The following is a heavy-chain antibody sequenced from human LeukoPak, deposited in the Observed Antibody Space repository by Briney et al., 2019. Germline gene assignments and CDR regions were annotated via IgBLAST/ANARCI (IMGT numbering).Heavy chain of an antibody. CDR2: IYSSGST. J-gene: IGHJ5*02. CDR1: GGSISSYY. Sequence: SETLSLTCTVSGGSISSYYWSWIRQPPGKGLEWIGYIYSSGSTNYNPSLKSRVTISVDTSKNQFSLKLSSVTTADTAVYYCARDQNYYDSSGYYHTWFDPWGQGTLVTVSS. D-gene: IGHD3-22*01. CDR3: ARDQNYYDSSGYYHTWFDP. V-gene: IGHV4-59*01.